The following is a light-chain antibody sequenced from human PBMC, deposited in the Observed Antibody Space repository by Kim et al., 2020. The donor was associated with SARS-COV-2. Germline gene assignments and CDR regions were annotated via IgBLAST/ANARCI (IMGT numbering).Light chain of an antibody. CDR1: QSISRY. V-gene: IGKV1-39*01. CDR3: QQTYNTGRLT. J-gene: IGKJ3*01. Sequence: DIQMTQSPSSLSASVGDRVTITCRASQSISRYLNWYQQKPGEAPTVLIYAASNLQSGVPSRFSGSGSGTDFTLTISSLQPEDFATYYCQQTYNTGRLTFGPGTKVDIK. CDR2: AAS.